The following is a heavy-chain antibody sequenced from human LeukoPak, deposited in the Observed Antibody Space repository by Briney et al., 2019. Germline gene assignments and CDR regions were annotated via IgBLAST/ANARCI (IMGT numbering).Heavy chain of an antibody. CDR2: FDPEDGET. CDR3: ATETTRRYCSSTSCFGAFDI. V-gene: IGHV1-24*01. J-gene: IGHJ3*02. CDR1: GYTLTELS. D-gene: IGHD2-2*01. Sequence: VASVKVSCKVSGYTLTELSMHWVRQAPGKGLEWMGGFDPEDGETIYAQKFQGGVTMTEDTSTDTAYMELSSLRSEDTAVYYCATETTRRYCSSTSCFGAFDIWGQGTMVTVSS.